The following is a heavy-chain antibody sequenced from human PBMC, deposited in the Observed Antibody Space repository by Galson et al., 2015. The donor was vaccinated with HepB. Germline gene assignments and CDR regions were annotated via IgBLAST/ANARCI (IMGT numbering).Heavy chain of an antibody. CDR1: GGTFSSYA. CDR3: ARDWGRCGDCTSYYYYGMDV. J-gene: IGHJ6*02. D-gene: IGHD2-21*02. V-gene: IGHV1-69*13. CDR2: IIPIFGTA. Sequence: SVKVSCKASGGTFSSYAISWVRQAPGQGLEWMGGIIPIFGTANYAQKFQGRVTITADESTSTAYMELSSLRSEDTAVYYCARDWGRCGDCTSYYYYGMDVWGQGATVTVSS.